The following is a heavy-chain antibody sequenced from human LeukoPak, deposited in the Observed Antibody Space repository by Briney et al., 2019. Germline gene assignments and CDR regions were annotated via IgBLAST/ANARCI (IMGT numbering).Heavy chain of an antibody. CDR1: GYTFTSYY. CDR3: ARDRPYTGGWRGFDY. D-gene: IGHD6-19*01. CDR2: IIPMFGIA. J-gene: IGHJ4*02. V-gene: IGHV1-69*13. Sequence: VASVTVSCKASGYTFTSYYMHWVRQAPGQGLEWMGGIIPMFGIANYAQKFQGRVTITADESTSTAYMELSSLRSEDTAVYYCARDRPYTGGWRGFDYWGQGTLVTVSS.